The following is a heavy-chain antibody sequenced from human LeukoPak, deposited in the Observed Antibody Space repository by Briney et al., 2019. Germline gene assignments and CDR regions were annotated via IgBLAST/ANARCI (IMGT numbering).Heavy chain of an antibody. CDR1: GFTVSSNY. CDR3: ASAGGILRYFDWLYPFDY. J-gene: IGHJ4*02. Sequence: PGGSLRLSCAVSGFTVSSNYMSWVSQAPGKGMEWVSVIYSGGSTYYAESIKGRFTISRDNSKSTLYLQMNSLRAEDTAVYYCASAGGILRYFDWLYPFDYGGQGTLVTVSS. D-gene: IGHD3-9*01. V-gene: IGHV3-66*01. CDR2: IYSGGST.